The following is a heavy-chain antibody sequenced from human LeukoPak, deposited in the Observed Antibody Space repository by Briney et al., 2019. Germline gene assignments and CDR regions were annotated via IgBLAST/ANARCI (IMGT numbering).Heavy chain of an antibody. CDR2: ISSNSGTI. CDR3: AKDTRSLMDV. CDR1: GFTFSSYS. V-gene: IGHV3-48*01. J-gene: IGHJ6*02. Sequence: GGSLRLSCTTSGFTFSSYSMNWVRQAPGKGWEWVSYISSNSGTIYYADSVQGRFTISRDNAKNSLYLQMNSLRAEDTAVYYCAKDTRSLMDVWGQGTTVTVSS. D-gene: IGHD3-16*02.